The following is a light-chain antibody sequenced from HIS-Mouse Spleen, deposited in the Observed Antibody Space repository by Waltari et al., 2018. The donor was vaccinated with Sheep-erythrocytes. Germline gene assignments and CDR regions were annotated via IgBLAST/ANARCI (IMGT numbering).Light chain of an antibody. CDR3: QLSYSTPQFT. CDR1: QSISSS. CDR2: AAS. J-gene: IGKJ3*01. Sequence: DIQMTQSPSSLSASVGDRVTITCRASQSISSSLNWYQQKPGKAPKLLIYAASSLQSGVPSRFSGSGSGTDFTLTISSLQPEDFATYYCQLSYSTPQFTFGPGTKVDIK. V-gene: IGKV1-39*01.